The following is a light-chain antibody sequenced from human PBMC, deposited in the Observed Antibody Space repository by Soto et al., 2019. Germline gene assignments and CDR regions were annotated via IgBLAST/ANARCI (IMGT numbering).Light chain of an antibody. CDR3: QQYNNWPPEET. CDR1: QSVSSN. CDR2: GAS. J-gene: IGKJ1*01. Sequence: IVMTQSPATLSVSPGERATLSCRASQSVSSNLAWYQQKPGQAPRLLIYGASTRATGIPARFSGSGSGTEFTLTISSLQSEDFAVYYCQQYNNWPPEETFGQGTKVEIK. V-gene: IGKV3-15*01.